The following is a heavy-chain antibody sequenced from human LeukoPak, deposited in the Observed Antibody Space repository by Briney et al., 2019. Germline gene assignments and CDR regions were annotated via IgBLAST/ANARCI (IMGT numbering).Heavy chain of an antibody. Sequence: PGGSLRLSCVASGFTFSNYWMNWVRQPPGKGLEWVANIKQDGSETYYVDSVKGRFTISRDNAKNSLYLQMNSLRAEDTAVYYCARDLGDDSSGYYYEGQLDYWGQGTLVTVSS. CDR1: GFTFSNYW. CDR2: IKQDGSET. D-gene: IGHD3-22*01. J-gene: IGHJ4*02. V-gene: IGHV3-7*01. CDR3: ARDLGDDSSGYYYEGQLDY.